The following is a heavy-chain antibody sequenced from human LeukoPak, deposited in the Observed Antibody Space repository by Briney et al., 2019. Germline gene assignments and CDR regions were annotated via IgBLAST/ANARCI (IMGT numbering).Heavy chain of an antibody. J-gene: IGHJ5*02. CDR2: ISGSGGST. Sequence: PGGSLRLSCAASGFTFSSYAMSWVRQAPGKGLEWVSAISGSGGSTYYADSVKGRFTISRDNSKNALYLQMNSLRAEDTAVYYCAKWGGASRYSYGLPAWGQGTLVTVSS. CDR3: AKWGGASRYSYGLPA. D-gene: IGHD5-18*01. CDR1: GFTFSSYA. V-gene: IGHV3-23*01.